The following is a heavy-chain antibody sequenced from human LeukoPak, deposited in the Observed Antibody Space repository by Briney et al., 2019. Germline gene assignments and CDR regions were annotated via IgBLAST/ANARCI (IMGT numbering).Heavy chain of an antibody. CDR3: ARDYYDSSGYPGVQYYYYMDV. J-gene: IGHJ6*03. CDR2: INPNRGGT. Sequence: ASDKVSCKASGYTFTGYYMHWVRQAPGPGVEWMGWINPNRGGTNYAQKSQGRVTMTRDTDISTAYMELSRLRSDDTAVYYCARDYYDSSGYPGVQYYYYMDVWGKGTTVTVSS. CDR1: GYTFTGYY. V-gene: IGHV1-2*02. D-gene: IGHD3-22*01.